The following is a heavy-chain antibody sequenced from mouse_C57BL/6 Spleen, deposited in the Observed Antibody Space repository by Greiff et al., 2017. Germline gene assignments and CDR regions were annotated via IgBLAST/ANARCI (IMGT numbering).Heavy chain of an antibody. CDR2: IDPEDGDT. Sequence: EVKLMESGAELVRPGASVKLSCTASGFNIKDYYMHWVKQRPEQGLEWIGRIDPEDGDTEYAPKFQGKATMTADTSSNTAYLQLSSLTSEDTAVYYCTKDYYGSRGFDYWGQGTTLTVSS. CDR1: GFNIKDYY. CDR3: TKDYYGSRGFDY. D-gene: IGHD1-1*01. V-gene: IGHV14-1*01. J-gene: IGHJ2*01.